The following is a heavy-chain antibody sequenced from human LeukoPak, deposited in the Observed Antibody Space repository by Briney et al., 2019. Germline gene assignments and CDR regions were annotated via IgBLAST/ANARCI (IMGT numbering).Heavy chain of an antibody. CDR1: GGSIRSSYYY. V-gene: IGHV4-39*01. CDR2: IYDSGST. Sequence: KSSETLSLTCTVSGGSIRSSYYYWGWIRQPPGKGLEWTGSIYDSGSTYYNPSLKSRVTISVDTSKNQFSLKLSSVTAADTAVYYCARLVLTQQIDYWGQGTLVTVSS. J-gene: IGHJ4*02. D-gene: IGHD6-6*01. CDR3: ARLVLTQQIDY.